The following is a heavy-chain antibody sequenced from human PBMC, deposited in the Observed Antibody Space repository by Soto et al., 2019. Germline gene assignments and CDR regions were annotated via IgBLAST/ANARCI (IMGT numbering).Heavy chain of an antibody. Sequence: GGSLRLSCAASGFTFSSYSMNWVRQAPGKGLEWVSYISSSSSTIYYADSVKGRFTISRDNAKNSLYLQMNSLRDEDTAVYYCAREGAGDYVGYYYYYGMDVWGQGTTVTVSS. CDR2: ISSSSSTI. D-gene: IGHD4-17*01. CDR3: AREGAGDYVGYYYYYGMDV. J-gene: IGHJ6*02. CDR1: GFTFSSYS. V-gene: IGHV3-48*02.